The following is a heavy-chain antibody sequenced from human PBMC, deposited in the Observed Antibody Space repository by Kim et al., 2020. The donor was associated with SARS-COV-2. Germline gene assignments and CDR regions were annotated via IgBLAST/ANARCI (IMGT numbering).Heavy chain of an antibody. D-gene: IGHD3-22*01. CDR1: GFTFSSYG. J-gene: IGHJ6*02. CDR2: ISYDGSNK. Sequence: GGSPRLSCAASGFTFSSYGMHWVRQAPGKGLEWVAVISYDGSNKYYADSVKGRFTISRDNSKNTLYLQMNSLRAEDTAVYYCARDNGHAVYYDSSGYYYEVPLDYYYGMDVWGQGTTVTVSS. V-gene: IGHV3-33*05. CDR3: ARDNGHAVYYDSSGYYYEVPLDYYYGMDV.